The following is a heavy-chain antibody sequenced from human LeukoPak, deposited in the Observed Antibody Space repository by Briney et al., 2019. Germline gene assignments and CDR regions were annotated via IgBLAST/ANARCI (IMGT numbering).Heavy chain of an antibody. V-gene: IGHV3-7*01. CDR3: ARDFRPGKSDWFDP. Sequence: PGGSLRLSCAASGFTLSSYWMSWVRQAPGKGLEWVATINQDGSEKYYVDSVKGRFTISRDNAKNTLYLQMNSLRAEDTAVYYCARDFRPGKSDWFDPWGQGTLVTVSS. CDR1: GFTLSSYW. J-gene: IGHJ5*02. D-gene: IGHD2/OR15-2a*01. CDR2: INQDGSEK.